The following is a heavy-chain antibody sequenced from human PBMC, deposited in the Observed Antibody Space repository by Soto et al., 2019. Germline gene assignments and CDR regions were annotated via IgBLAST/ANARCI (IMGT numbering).Heavy chain of an antibody. CDR1: GDSISSSSYY. CDR3: ARLRELCSGGSCSTDFDY. D-gene: IGHD2-15*01. J-gene: IGHJ4*02. Sequence: PSETLSLTCTVSGDSISSSSYYWGWIRQPPGKGLEWIGTIYYSGSAYYDPSLKNRVTVSVDRSKNQFSLRLSSVTAADTAVYYCARLRELCSGGSCSTDFDYWGRGSLVTVSS. CDR2: IYYSGSA. V-gene: IGHV4-39*01.